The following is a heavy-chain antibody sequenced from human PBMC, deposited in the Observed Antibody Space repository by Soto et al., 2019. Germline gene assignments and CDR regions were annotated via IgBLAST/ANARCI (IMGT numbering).Heavy chain of an antibody. D-gene: IGHD2-8*02. V-gene: IGHV4-39*01. CDR2: IYYSGSA. Sequence: SETLSLTCTVSDGSVGSSTYYWGWIRQPPGQGLEWIGSIYYSGSAYYNPSLKSRVTISVDTSKNQFSLNLRSVTAADTAVYYCARHQGDCTGGRCHPGRLDSCGKAPLVTLSS. CDR1: DGSVGSSTYY. CDR3: ARHQGDCTGGRCHPGRLDS. J-gene: IGHJ5*01.